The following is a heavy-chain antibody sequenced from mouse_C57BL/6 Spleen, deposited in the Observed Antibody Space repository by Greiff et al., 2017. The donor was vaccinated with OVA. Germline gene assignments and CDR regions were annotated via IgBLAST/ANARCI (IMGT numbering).Heavy chain of an antibody. CDR3: ARGDDYDGENYFDY. CDR2: IDPNSGGT. CDR1: GYTFTSYW. D-gene: IGHD2-4*01. J-gene: IGHJ2*01. V-gene: IGHV1-72*01. Sequence: QVHVKQPGAELVKPGASVKLSCKASGYTFTSYWMHWVKQRPGRGLEWIGRIDPNSGGTKYNEKFKSKATLTVDKPTSTAYMQLSSLTSEDSAVYYCARGDDYDGENYFDYWGQGTTLTVSS.